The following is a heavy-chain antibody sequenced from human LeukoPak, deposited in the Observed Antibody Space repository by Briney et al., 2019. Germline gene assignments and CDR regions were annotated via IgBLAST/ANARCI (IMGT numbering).Heavy chain of an antibody. V-gene: IGHV1-18*01. CDR2: ISAYNGNT. CDR3: ARAPSGFTYGPGDY. D-gene: IGHD5-18*01. CDR1: GYTFTSYG. Sequence: ASVKVSCKASGYTFTSYGISWVRQAPGQGLEWMGWISAYNGNTNYAQKLQGRVTMTTDTSTITAYMELRSLRSDDTAVYYCARAPSGFTYGPGDYWGQGTLVTVSS. J-gene: IGHJ4*02.